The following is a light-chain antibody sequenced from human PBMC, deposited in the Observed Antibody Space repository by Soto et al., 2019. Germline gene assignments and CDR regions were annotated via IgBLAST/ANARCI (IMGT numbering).Light chain of an antibody. V-gene: IGKV1-5*01. CDR3: QQYNIYSSFT. Sequence: DIQMTQSPSTLSASVGDRVTITCRASQSISSWLSWYQQKPGKAAKVLIYDASSLESGVPSRFSCSGSVTEFTHTISSLQPDDFATYYCQQYNIYSSFTFGQGTKLEIK. CDR1: QSISSW. J-gene: IGKJ2*01. CDR2: DAS.